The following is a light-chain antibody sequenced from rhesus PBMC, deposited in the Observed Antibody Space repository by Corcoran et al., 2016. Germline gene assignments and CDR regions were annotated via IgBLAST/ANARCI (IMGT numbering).Light chain of an antibody. V-gene: IGKV3-31*02. CDR3: QETSDFST. CDR2: DAY. J-gene: IGKJ1*01. Sequence: EIVMTQSPATLSLSPGERATLSCRASQSVSTYLAWYQQKPGQAPRLLIYDAYIRAAGIPDRFTGSGSGTDFTLTISSLEPEDFAVYFCQETSDFSTFGQGTKVEIK. CDR1: QSVSTY.